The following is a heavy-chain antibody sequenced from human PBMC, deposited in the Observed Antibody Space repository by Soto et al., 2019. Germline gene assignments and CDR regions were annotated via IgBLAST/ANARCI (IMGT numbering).Heavy chain of an antibody. Sequence: PSETLSLTCTVSGGSVNTAPYHWSWIRQSPRNGLEWIGNIYYTGSTNYNPSFERRVATSLDTSNNQFSLRLTSLTAADTAVYFCARDHHSYYDTSGYYPYFDFWGQGTLVTVSS. J-gene: IGHJ4*02. CDR3: ARDHHSYYDTSGYYPYFDF. V-gene: IGHV4-61*01. CDR1: GGSVNTAPYH. CDR2: IYYTGST. D-gene: IGHD3-22*01.